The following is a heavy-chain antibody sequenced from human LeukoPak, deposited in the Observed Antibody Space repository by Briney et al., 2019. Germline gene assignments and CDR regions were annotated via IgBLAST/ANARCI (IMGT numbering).Heavy chain of an antibody. CDR2: ISYDGSNK. V-gene: IGHV3-30*18. J-gene: IGHJ4*02. CDR3: AKVHYYYGSGIYFMHYFDY. CDR1: GFTFSSYG. Sequence: GGSLRLSCAASGFTFSSYGMHWVRQAPGKGLEWVAVISYDGSNKYYADSVKGRFTISRENSKNTLHLQMNSLRTEDTAVYYCAKVHYYYGSGIYFMHYFDYWGQGTLVTVSS. D-gene: IGHD3-10*01.